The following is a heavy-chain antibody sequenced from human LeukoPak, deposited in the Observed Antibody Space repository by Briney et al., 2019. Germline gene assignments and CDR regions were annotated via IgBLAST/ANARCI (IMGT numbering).Heavy chain of an antibody. Sequence: GASVKVSCKASGYTFTGYYMHRVRQAPGQGLEWMGWINPNSGGTNYAQKFQGRVTMTRDTSISTAYMELSRLRSDDTAVYYCARAGGNRRFLEWFPDYYYYYMDVWGKGTTVTVSS. D-gene: IGHD3-3*01. J-gene: IGHJ6*03. CDR2: INPNSGGT. CDR3: ARAGGNRRFLEWFPDYYYYYMDV. CDR1: GYTFTGYY. V-gene: IGHV1-2*02.